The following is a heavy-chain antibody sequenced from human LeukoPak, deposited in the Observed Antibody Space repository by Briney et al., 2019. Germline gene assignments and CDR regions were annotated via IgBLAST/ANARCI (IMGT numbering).Heavy chain of an antibody. J-gene: IGHJ6*03. Sequence: GESLKISCAASGFTFDDYGMSWVRQAPGKGLEWVSGINWNGGSTGYADSVKGRFTISRDNAKNSLYLQMNSLRAEDTALYYCARWGSTQPVSYYYYMDVWGKGTTVTVSS. CDR3: ARWGSTQPVSYYYYMDV. CDR1: GFTFDDYG. V-gene: IGHV3-20*04. CDR2: INWNGGST. D-gene: IGHD3-10*01.